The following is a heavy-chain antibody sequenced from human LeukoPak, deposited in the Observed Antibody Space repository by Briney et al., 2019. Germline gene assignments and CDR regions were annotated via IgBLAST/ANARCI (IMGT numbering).Heavy chain of an antibody. D-gene: IGHD3-22*01. Sequence: PSETLSLTCAVYGGSFSGYYWSWIRQPPGKGLEWIGKINHSGSTNYNPSLKSRVTISVDTSKNQFSLKLSSVTAADTAVYYCARGRYYYDSSGYWYYFDYWGQGTLVTVSS. J-gene: IGHJ4*02. CDR2: INHSGST. CDR1: GGSFSGYY. V-gene: IGHV4-34*01. CDR3: ARGRYYYDSSGYWYYFDY.